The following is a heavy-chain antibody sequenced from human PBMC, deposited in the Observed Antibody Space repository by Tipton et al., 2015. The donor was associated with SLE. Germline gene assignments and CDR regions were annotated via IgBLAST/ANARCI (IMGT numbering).Heavy chain of an antibody. J-gene: IGHJ4*02. V-gene: IGHV4-59*12. D-gene: IGHD2-2*01. CDR2: IYYSGST. CDR3: AREVRQLLIYFDS. CDR1: GGSISSFY. Sequence: TLSLTCTVSGGSISSFYWSWIRQPPGKGLEWIGYIYYSGSTNYNPSLKSRLTMSVDTSKNQFSLRLSSVTAADTAMYFCAREVRQLLIYFDSWGQGTLVTVSS.